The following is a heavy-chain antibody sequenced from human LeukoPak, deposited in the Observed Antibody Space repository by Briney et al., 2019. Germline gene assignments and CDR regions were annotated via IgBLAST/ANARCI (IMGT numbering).Heavy chain of an antibody. V-gene: IGHV3-23*01. J-gene: IGHJ6*03. CDR3: ARDVAPRPYYYMDV. CDR1: EFTFTNYA. Sequence: GGSLRLSCAASEFTFTNYALSWVRQAPGKGLEWVSAISGSGDSPHYADSVKGRFTISRDNSKNTLFLQMTSLRAEDTAVYYCARDVAPRPYYYMDVWGRGTTVTVSS. CDR2: ISGSGDSP. D-gene: IGHD6-6*01.